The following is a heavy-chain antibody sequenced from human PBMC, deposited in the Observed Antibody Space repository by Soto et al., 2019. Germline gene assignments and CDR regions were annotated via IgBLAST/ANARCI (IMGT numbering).Heavy chain of an antibody. V-gene: IGHV4-59*01. CDR1: GGSISSYY. J-gene: IGHJ4*02. CDR2: IYYSGST. D-gene: IGHD4-17*01. CDR3: AGTTVVTGQNDIDY. Sequence: SETLSLTCTVSGGSISSYYWSWIRQPPGKGLEWIGYIYYSGSTNYNPSLKSRVTISVDTSKNQFSLKLSSVTAADTAVYYCAGTTVVTGQNDIDYWGQGTLVTVSS.